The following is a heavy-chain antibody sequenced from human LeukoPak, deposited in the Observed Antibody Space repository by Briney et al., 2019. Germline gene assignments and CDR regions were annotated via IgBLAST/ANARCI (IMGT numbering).Heavy chain of an antibody. CDR3: AREQEQWVWRTYGSYSYYYYIDV. CDR2: IDNSGSTI. V-gene: IGHV3-11*01. CDR1: GFTFSDYY. J-gene: IGHJ6*03. Sequence: GGSLRLSCAASGFTFSDYYMSWIRQAPGKGLEWVSYIDNSGSTIYYADSLRGRYNNSRDNAKSSIYQQINGLRVDCTAVYYCAREQEQWVWRTYGSYSYYYYIDVWGKGTTVSVSS. D-gene: IGHD3-16*01.